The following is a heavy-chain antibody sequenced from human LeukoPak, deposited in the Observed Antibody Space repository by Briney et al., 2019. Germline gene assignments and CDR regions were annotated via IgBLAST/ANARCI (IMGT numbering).Heavy chain of an antibody. D-gene: IGHD3-22*01. CDR1: GGTFSSYA. V-gene: IGHV1-69*04. CDR2: IIPILGIA. J-gene: IGHJ6*02. CDR3: ARVPYYYDSSGYYEQSYYYYGMDV. Sequence: GASVKVSCKASGGTFSSYAISWVRQAPGQGLEWMGRIIPILGIANYAQKFQGRVTITADKSTSTAYMELSSLRSEDTAVYYCARVPYYYDSSGYYEQSYYYYGMDVWGQGTTVTVSS.